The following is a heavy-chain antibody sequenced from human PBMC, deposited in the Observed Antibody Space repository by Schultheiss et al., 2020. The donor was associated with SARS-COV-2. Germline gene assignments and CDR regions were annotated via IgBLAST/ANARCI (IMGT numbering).Heavy chain of an antibody. CDR2: ISDSGGST. CDR1: GFTFSSYW. D-gene: IGHD2-21*02. J-gene: IGHJ4*02. CDR3: AKDGVRYCGGDCPDY. V-gene: IGHV3-23*01. Sequence: GGSLRLSCAASGFTFSSYWMHWVRQAPGKGLVWVSAISDSGGSTYYADSVKGRFTISRDNSKNTLYLQMNSLRAEDTAVYYCAKDGVRYCGGDCPDYWGQGTLVTVSS.